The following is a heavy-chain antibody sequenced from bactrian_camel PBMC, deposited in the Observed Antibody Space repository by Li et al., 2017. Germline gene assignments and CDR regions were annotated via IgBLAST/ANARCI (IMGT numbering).Heavy chain of an antibody. CDR1: GYTWSAYC. CDR2: INSGGGST. D-gene: IGHD5*01. V-gene: IGHV3S1*01. Sequence: HVQLVESGGGTVQAGGSLNLSCTTSGYTWSAYCMGWFRRAPGKGLEWVSGINSGGGSTYYADSVKGRFTISRDNAKNTVALQMNNLKSEDTALYYCATALYGGADFGYWGQGTQVTVS. CDR3: ATALYGGADFGY. J-gene: IGHJ6*01.